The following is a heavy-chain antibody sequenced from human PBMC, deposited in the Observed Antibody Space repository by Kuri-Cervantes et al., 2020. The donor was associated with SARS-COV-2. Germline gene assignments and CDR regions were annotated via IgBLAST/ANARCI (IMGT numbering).Heavy chain of an antibody. V-gene: IGHV3-21*01. CDR2: ISSSSSYI. Sequence: ETLSLTCAASGFTFSSYSMNWVRQAPGKGLEWVSSISSSSSYIYYADSVKGRFTISRDNAKNSLYLQMNSLRAEDTAVYYCARDRGVRGWYFGYWGQGTLVTVSS. CDR3: ARDRGVRGWYFGY. D-gene: IGHD3-10*01. J-gene: IGHJ4*02. CDR1: GFTFSSYS.